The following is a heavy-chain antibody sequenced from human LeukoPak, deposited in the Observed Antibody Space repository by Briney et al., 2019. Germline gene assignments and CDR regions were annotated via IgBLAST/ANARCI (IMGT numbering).Heavy chain of an antibody. CDR2: INHSGST. CDR1: GGSFSDFY. V-gene: IGHV4-34*01. Sequence: PSETLSLTCAVYGGSFSDFYWSWIRQPPGKGLEWIGEINHSGSTNYNPSLKSRVTISVDTSKNQFSLKLSSVTAADTAVYYCARGWYNGSYRFDYWGQGTLVTVSS. J-gene: IGHJ4*02. D-gene: IGHD1-26*01. CDR3: ARGWYNGSYRFDY.